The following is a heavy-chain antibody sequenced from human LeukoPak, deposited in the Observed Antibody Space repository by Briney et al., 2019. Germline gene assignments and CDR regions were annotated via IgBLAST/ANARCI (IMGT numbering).Heavy chain of an antibody. J-gene: IGHJ5*02. V-gene: IGHV4-31*03. Sequence: SETLSLTCTVSGGSISSGGYYWSWIRQHPGKGLEWIGYIYYSGSTYYNPSLKSRVTISVDTSKNQFSLKLSSVTAADTAVYYCARVSGDYGDYPWIDPWGQGTLVTVSS. D-gene: IGHD4-17*01. CDR3: ARVSGDYGDYPWIDP. CDR2: IYYSGST. CDR1: GGSISSGGYY.